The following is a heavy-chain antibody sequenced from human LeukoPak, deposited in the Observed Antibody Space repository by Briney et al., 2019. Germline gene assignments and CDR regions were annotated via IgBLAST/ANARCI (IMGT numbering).Heavy chain of an antibody. Sequence: PGGSLRLSCAASGFTFSKYWMSWVRQAPGKGLEWVAVIWYDGSNKYYADSVKGRFTISRDNSKNTLYLQMNSLRAEDTAVYYCAREKIVVVPAATDYYYYYGMDVWGQGTTVTVSS. CDR1: GFTFSKYW. CDR2: IWYDGSNK. V-gene: IGHV3-33*08. CDR3: AREKIVVVPAATDYYYYYGMDV. D-gene: IGHD2-2*01. J-gene: IGHJ6*02.